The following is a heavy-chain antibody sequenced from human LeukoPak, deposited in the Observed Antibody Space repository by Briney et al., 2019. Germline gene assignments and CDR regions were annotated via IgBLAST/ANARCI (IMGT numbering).Heavy chain of an antibody. J-gene: IGHJ3*02. Sequence: GGSLRLSCAASGFTFSSYAMSWVRQARGKGLEWVSVIYSGGSTYYADSVKGRFTIFRDNSKNTLYLQMNSLRAEDTAVYYCARADFQQLVAFDIWGQGTMVTVSS. CDR1: GFTFSSYA. V-gene: IGHV3-53*01. CDR2: IYSGGST. D-gene: IGHD6-13*01. CDR3: ARADFQQLVAFDI.